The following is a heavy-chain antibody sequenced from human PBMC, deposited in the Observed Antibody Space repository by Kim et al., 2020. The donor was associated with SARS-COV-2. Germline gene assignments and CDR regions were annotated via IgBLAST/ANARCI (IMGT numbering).Heavy chain of an antibody. CDR1: GGSISSYY. CDR2: IYYSGST. Sequence: SETLSLTCTVSGGSISSYYWSWIRQPPGKGLEWIGYIYYSGSTNYNPSLKSRVTISVDTSKNQFSLKLSSVTAADTAVYYCASLTAMPNLYYYYGMDVWG. D-gene: IGHD5-18*01. J-gene: IGHJ6*01. CDR3: ASLTAMPNLYYYYGMDV. V-gene: IGHV4-59*01.